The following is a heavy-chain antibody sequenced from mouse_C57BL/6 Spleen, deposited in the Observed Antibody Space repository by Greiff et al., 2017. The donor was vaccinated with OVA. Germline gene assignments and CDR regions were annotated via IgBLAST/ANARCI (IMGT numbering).Heavy chain of an antibody. D-gene: IGHD2-4*01. CDR2: ISYDGSN. CDR3: ARDPYDYDVGFAY. J-gene: IGHJ3*01. Sequence: EVQLVESGPGLVKPSQSLSLTCSVTGYSITSGYYWNWIRQFPGNKLEWMGYISYDGSNNYNPSLKNRISITRDTSKNQFFLKLNSVTTEDTATYYCARDPYDYDVGFAYWGQGTLVTVSA. V-gene: IGHV3-6*01. CDR1: GYSITSGYY.